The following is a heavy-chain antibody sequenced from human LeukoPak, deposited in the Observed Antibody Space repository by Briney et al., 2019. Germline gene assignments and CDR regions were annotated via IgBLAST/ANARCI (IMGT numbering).Heavy chain of an antibody. CDR2: ISSSSSTI. D-gene: IGHD3-10*01. CDR3: ASRDGVLDAFDI. V-gene: IGHV3-48*04. J-gene: IGHJ3*02. CDR1: GFTFSSYS. Sequence: PGGSLRLSCAASGFTFSSYSMNWVRQAPGKGLEWVSYISSSSSTIYYADSVKGRFTISRDNAKNSPYLQMNSLRAEDTAVYYCASRDGVLDAFDIWGQGTMVTVSS.